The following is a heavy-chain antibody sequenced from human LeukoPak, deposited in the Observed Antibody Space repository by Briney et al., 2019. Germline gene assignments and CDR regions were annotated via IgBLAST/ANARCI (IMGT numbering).Heavy chain of an antibody. CDR2: INPNSGGT. Sequence: VASVKVSCKASGYTFTGYYMHWVRQAPGQGLEWMGWINPNSGGTNYAQKFQGRVTMTRDTSISTAYMELSRLRSDDTAVYCCARLSIRGDIVGANDYWGQGTLVTVSS. CDR3: ARLSIRGDIVGANDY. J-gene: IGHJ4*02. D-gene: IGHD1-26*01. V-gene: IGHV1-2*02. CDR1: GYTFTGYY.